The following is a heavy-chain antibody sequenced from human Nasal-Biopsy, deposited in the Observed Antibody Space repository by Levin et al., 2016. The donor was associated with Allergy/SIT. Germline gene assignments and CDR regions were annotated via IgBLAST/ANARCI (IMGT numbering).Heavy chain of an antibody. J-gene: IGHJ4*02. CDR1: GFNFSEKY. CDR2: ISPSSSYI. D-gene: IGHD2-21*02. CDR3: ATTFGPLTAYFEY. V-gene: IGHV3-11*06. Sequence: GGSLRLSCAASGFNFSEKYMSWIRQAPGKGLEWLSYISPSSSYINYADSVKGRFSISRDNAKNSLYLQMKSLRAEDTAAYFCATTFGPLTAYFEYWGQGTVVTVSS.